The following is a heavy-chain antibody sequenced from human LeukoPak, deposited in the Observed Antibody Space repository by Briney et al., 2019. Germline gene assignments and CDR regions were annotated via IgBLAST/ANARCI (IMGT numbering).Heavy chain of an antibody. CDR1: GFTFSSYG. CDR3: AKDLGGYV. J-gene: IGHJ6*02. D-gene: IGHD3-10*01. Sequence: PGGSLRLSCAASGFTFSSYGMHRVRQAPGKGLEWVAVISYDGSNKYYADSVKGRFTISRDNSKNTLYLQMNSLRAEDTAVYYCAKDLGGYVWGQGTTVTVSS. V-gene: IGHV3-30*18. CDR2: ISYDGSNK.